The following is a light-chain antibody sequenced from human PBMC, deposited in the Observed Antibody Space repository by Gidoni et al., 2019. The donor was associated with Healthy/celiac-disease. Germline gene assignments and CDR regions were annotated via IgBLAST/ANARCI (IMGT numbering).Light chain of an antibody. CDR3: MQALQTPKT. J-gene: IGKJ1*01. V-gene: IGKV2-28*01. Sequence: DIVMTQSPLSLPVTPGEPASISCRSSQSLLHSNGYNYLDWYLQKPGQSPQLLIYLGSNRASGVPDRCSGSGSGTDFTLKISRVEAEDVGVYYCMQALQTPKTFGQGTKVESK. CDR2: LGS. CDR1: QSLLHSNGYNY.